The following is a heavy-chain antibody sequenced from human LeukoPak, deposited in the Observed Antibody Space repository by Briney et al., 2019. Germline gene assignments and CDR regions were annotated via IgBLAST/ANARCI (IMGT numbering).Heavy chain of an antibody. CDR2: IRYDGSNK. CDR1: GFTFSSYG. CDR3: ARLTTVVPYYYYYYMDV. V-gene: IGHV3-30*02. Sequence: GGSLRLSCAASGFTFSSYGMHWVRQAPGKGLEWVAFIRYDGSNKYYADSVKGRFTISRDNSKNTLYLQMNSLRAEDTAVYYCARLTTVVPYYYYYYMDVWGKGTTVTVSS. D-gene: IGHD4-23*01. J-gene: IGHJ6*03.